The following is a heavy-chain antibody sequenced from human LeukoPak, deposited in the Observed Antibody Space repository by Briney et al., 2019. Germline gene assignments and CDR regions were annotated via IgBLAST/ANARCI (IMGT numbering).Heavy chain of an antibody. Sequence: SETLSLTCTVSGGSISSGGRYWSWIRQPPGKGLEWIGYFHYRGSTYYNPSLKSRLIISVDTSKNQFSLNLSSVTAADTAVYYCARRDADEYFDFWGQGTLVTVSS. CDR1: GGSISSGGRY. CDR3: ARRDADEYFDF. V-gene: IGHV4-31*03. J-gene: IGHJ4*02. CDR2: FHYRGST.